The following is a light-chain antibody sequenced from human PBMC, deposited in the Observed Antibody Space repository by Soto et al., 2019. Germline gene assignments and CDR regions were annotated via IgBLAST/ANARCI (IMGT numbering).Light chain of an antibody. Sequence: QPVLTQSSSASASLGSSVKLTCTLSSGHSSYIIAWHQQQPGKAPRYLMKLEGSGSYNKGSGVPDRFSGSGSGADRYLTISNLQFEDEADYYCETWDSDTRVFGGGPKLTVL. CDR1: SGHSSYI. J-gene: IGLJ3*02. CDR2: LEGSGSY. CDR3: ETWDSDTRV. V-gene: IGLV4-60*02.